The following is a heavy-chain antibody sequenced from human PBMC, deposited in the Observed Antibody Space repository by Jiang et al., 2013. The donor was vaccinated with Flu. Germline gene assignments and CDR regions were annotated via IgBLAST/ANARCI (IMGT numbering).Heavy chain of an antibody. CDR3: TRALNGNYRWDV. D-gene: IGHD1-7*01. Sequence: GAEVKKPGESLKISCKASGYNFPSYWIAWVRQMARERPGRGWGSSILLTLIPDTARPSKARSPSTADTSISIAYLQWSGLKASDTAMYYCTRALNGNYRWDVWGQ. J-gene: IGHJ6*02. V-gene: IGHV5-51*01. CDR2: SILLTLIP. CDR1: GYNFPSYW.